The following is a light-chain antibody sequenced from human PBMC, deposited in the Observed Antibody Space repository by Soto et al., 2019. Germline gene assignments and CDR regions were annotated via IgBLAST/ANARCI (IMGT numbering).Light chain of an antibody. Sequence: DIQMTQSPSSLSASVGDRVTITCRASQNISTYLNWYQQKPGKVPNLLIYAASSLQSGVPSRFSGSGYGTDFTLTISILEPEDFATYYCQQTYTTPHTFGQGTQLEI. CDR1: QNISTY. J-gene: IGKJ2*01. CDR3: QQTYTTPHT. CDR2: AAS. V-gene: IGKV1-39*01.